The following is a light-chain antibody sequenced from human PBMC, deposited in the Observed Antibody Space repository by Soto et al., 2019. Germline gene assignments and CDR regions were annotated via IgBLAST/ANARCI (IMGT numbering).Light chain of an antibody. Sequence: EIVLTQSPATLSLSPGERATLSCRASQSVSSYLAWYQQKPGQAPRLLIYDASNRATGIPARFSGSGSGTDFTLTISSLETEDFAVYYCQQRSNWRDTFGQGTKLEIK. CDR3: QQRSNWRDT. CDR2: DAS. V-gene: IGKV3-11*01. J-gene: IGKJ2*01. CDR1: QSVSSY.